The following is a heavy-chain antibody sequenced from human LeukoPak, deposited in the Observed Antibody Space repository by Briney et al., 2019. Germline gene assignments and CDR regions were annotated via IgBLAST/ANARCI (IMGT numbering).Heavy chain of an antibody. CDR1: GGSISSGSYY. Sequence: PSETLSLTCTVSGGSISSGSYYWRWIRQPAGKGLEWIGRIYTSGSTNYNPSLKSRVTISLDASKSQFYLRLSSVTAADTAVYYCARQAYCTATVCYPFDYWGQGTLVTVSS. CDR3: ARQAYCTATVCYPFDY. D-gene: IGHD2-8*02. V-gene: IGHV4-61*02. J-gene: IGHJ4*02. CDR2: IYTSGST.